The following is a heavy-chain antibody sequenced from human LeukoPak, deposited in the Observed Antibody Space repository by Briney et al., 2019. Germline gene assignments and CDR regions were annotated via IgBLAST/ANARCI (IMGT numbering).Heavy chain of an antibody. CDR1: GGSISSGGYY. D-gene: IGHD5-12*01. Sequence: SQTLSLTCTVSGGSISSGGYYWSWIRQHPGKGLEWIGYIYYSGSTYYNPSLKSRFTISVDTSKNQFSLKLSSVTAADTAVYYCARSHPGTYDSDYWGQGTLVTVSS. CDR2: IYYSGST. J-gene: IGHJ4*02. V-gene: IGHV4-31*03. CDR3: ARSHPGTYDSDY.